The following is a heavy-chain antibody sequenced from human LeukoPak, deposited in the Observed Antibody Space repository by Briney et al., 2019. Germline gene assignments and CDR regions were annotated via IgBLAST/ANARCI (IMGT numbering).Heavy chain of an antibody. CDR2: ISSSGSTI. CDR3: ARDPSYYDILTGYSY. CDR1: GFTFSDYY. Sequence: PGGSLRLSCAASGFTFSDYYMSWIRQAPGKGLEWVSYISSSGSTIYYADSVKGRFTISRRNAKNSLYLQMNSLRAEDTAVYYCARDPSYYDILTGYSYWGQGTLVTVSS. J-gene: IGHJ4*02. D-gene: IGHD3-9*01. V-gene: IGHV3-11*01.